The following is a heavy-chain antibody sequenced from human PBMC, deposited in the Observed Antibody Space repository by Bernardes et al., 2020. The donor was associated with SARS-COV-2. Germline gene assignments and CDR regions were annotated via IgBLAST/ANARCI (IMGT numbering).Heavy chain of an antibody. D-gene: IGHD6-13*01. J-gene: IGHJ5*02. CDR3: ARILAHPDSSSWYGDWFDP. CDR2: ISAYNGNT. V-gene: IGHV1-18*01. CDR1: GYTFTSYG. Sequence: ASVKVSCKASGYTFTSYGISWVRQAPGQGLEWMGWISAYNGNTNYAQKLQGRVTMTTDTSTSTAYMELRSLRSDDTAVYYCARILAHPDSSSWYGDWFDPWGQGTLVTVSS.